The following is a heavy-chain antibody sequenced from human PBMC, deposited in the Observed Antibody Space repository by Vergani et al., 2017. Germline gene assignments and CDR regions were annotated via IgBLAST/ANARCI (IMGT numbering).Heavy chain of an antibody. CDR2: IYYSGST. D-gene: IGHD3-9*01. V-gene: IGHV4-59*01. CDR3: ARVSRYYDILTYYYYMDV. Sequence: QVQLQESGPGLVKPSETLSLTCTVSGGSISSYYWSWIRQPPGKGLEWIVYIYYSGSTTYNPSLKSRVTISVDTSKNQFSLKLSSVTAADTAVYYCARVSRYYDILTYYYYMDVWGKGTTVTVSS. J-gene: IGHJ6*03. CDR1: GGSISSYY.